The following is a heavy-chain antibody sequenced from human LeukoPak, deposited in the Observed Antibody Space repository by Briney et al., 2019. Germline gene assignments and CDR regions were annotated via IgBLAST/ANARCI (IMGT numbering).Heavy chain of an antibody. CDR3: GRDQGAVPVTRVDP. J-gene: IGHJ5*02. Sequence: SVKVSFKASGYTFTSYGISWVRQAPGQGLEWMGWISAYNGNTNFAQKFQGRVTMTTDTSTRTAYMELRSLRSDDTAVYYCGRDQGAVPVTRVDPWGQGTLVTVSS. D-gene: IGHD2-2*01. V-gene: IGHV1-18*01. CDR1: GYTFTSYG. CDR2: ISAYNGNT.